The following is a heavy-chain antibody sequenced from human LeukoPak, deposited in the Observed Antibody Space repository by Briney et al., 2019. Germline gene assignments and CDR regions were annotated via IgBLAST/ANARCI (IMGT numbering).Heavy chain of an antibody. Sequence: ATVKVSCKASGYTFTTYYLHWVRQAPGQGLDWMGVINPSGGRTLYAHKFQGRVSMTRDTSTSTVYMELSSLRSEDTAVYYCARKNWGNWYFDLWGRGTLVTVSS. CDR1: GYTFTTYY. CDR3: ARKNWGNWYFDL. V-gene: IGHV1-46*01. D-gene: IGHD7-27*01. CDR2: INPSGGRT. J-gene: IGHJ2*01.